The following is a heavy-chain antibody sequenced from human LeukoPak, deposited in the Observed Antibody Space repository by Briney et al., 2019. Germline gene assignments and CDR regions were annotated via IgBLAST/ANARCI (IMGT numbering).Heavy chain of an antibody. CDR2: IRYEGSNK. J-gene: IGHJ5*02. Sequence: AGESLRLSCAASGLTFSSYGMQWDRQAPGKGLEWGAFIRYEGSNKYYAHSVKGRFTISRDKSKNTLYLQMNGLRAKGTCVYYCAKDYSTTSYYGSGTYCPPNWFDPWGQGTLVTVSS. D-gene: IGHD3-10*01. V-gene: IGHV3-30*02. CDR3: AKDYSTTSYYGSGTYCPPNWFDP. CDR1: GLTFSSYG.